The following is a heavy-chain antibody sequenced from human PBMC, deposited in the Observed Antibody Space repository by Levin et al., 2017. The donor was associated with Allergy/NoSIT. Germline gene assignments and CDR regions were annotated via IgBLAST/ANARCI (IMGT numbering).Heavy chain of an antibody. J-gene: IGHJ4*02. CDR1: GFTFSSYW. V-gene: IGHV3-7*01. D-gene: IGHD3-22*01. CDR2: IKQDGSEK. Sequence: PGGSLRLSCAASGFTFSSYWMSWVRQAPGKGLEWVANIKQDGSEKYYVDSVKGRFTISRDNAKNSLYLQMNSLRAEDTAVYYCARDLPPEQDSSGYCDYWGQGTLVTVSS. CDR3: ARDLPPEQDSSGYCDY.